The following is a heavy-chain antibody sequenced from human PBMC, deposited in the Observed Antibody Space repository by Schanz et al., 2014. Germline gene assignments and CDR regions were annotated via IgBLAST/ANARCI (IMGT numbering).Heavy chain of an antibody. J-gene: IGHJ4*02. V-gene: IGHV1-69*02. CDR2: IIPIHGIA. D-gene: IGHD3-22*01. CDR1: GGTFSTYP. CDR3: ARSNYYDNSDYYNPFDY. Sequence: QVQLVQSGAEVKKPGSSMKVSCKASGGTFSTYPINWLRQAPGQGLEWMGRIIPIHGIANYAQKFQGRVTNTADKSTSTAYMDLSSLRPEDTAVYYCARSNYYDNSDYYNPFDYWGQGTLVTVSS.